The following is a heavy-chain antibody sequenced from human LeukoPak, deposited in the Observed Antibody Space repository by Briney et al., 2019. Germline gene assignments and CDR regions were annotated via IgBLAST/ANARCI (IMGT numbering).Heavy chain of an antibody. CDR2: FDPEDFET. CDR3: ATGRDYGSGTSFHF. Sequence: ASVKVSCKVSGYSITELSIHWVRRAPGKGLEWMGGFDPEDFETMFAQTVQGRVTVTEDTSTNTAYMELRSLGSEDTAMYYCATGRDYGSGTSFHFWGQGTLVTVSS. J-gene: IGHJ4*02. V-gene: IGHV1-24*01. CDR1: GYSITELS. D-gene: IGHD3-10*01.